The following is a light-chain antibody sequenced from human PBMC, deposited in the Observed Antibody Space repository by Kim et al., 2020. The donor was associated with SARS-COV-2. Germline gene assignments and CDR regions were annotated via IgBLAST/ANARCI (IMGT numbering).Light chain of an antibody. V-gene: IGLV1-40*01. Sequence: QSVLTQPPSVSGAPGQRVTISCTGSSSNIGTPYDVHWYQYIPGTAPKLLIHGNNNRPSGVPDRFSGSKSGTSASLAITVFQSEDEAVYYCQSYDTSLSGLVFGGGTKVTFL. CDR3: QSYDTSLSGLV. J-gene: IGLJ3*02. CDR2: GNN. CDR1: SSNIGTPYD.